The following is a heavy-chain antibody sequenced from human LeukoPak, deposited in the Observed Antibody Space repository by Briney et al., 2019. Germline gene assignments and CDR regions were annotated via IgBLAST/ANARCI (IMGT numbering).Heavy chain of an antibody. J-gene: IGHJ4*02. CDR2: IFYSGST. Sequence: SETLSLTCTVSGGSISTSNYYWGWIRQPPGKGLEWIGNIFYSGSTYYGPSLKSRLTISLDTSKNQFSLKLSSVTAADTAVYYCASIYNSGWQETHYWGQGTLVTVSS. CDR3: ASIYNSGWQETHY. V-gene: IGHV4-39*07. CDR1: GGSISTSNYY. D-gene: IGHD6-19*01.